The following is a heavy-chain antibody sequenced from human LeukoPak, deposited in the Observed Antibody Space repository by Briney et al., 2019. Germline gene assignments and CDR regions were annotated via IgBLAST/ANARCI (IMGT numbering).Heavy chain of an antibody. CDR3: ARDSSGWSYTYYYCYAMDV. CDR1: GYTVTGYY. CDR2: INPNSGGT. J-gene: IGHJ6*02. Sequence: ASVKVSCKASGYTVTGYYMHWVRQAPGQGLEWMGWINPNSGGTNYAQKFQGRVTMTRDTSISTAYMELSRLRSDDTAVYYCARDSSGWSYTYYYCYAMDVWGQGTTVTVSS. V-gene: IGHV1-2*02. D-gene: IGHD6-19*01.